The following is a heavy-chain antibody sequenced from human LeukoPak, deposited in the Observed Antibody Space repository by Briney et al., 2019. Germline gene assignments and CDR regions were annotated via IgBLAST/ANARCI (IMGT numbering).Heavy chain of an antibody. V-gene: IGHV4-38-2*02. CDR3: ASIVLMVYANVYYFDY. D-gene: IGHD2-8*01. CDR2: IYHSGST. CDR1: GYSISSGYY. Sequence: SETLSLTCTVSGYSISSGYYWGWIRPPPGKGPEWIGSIYHSGSTYYNPSLKSRVTISVDTSKNQFSLKLSSVTAADTAVYYCASIVLMVYANVYYFDYWGQGTLVTVSS. J-gene: IGHJ4*02.